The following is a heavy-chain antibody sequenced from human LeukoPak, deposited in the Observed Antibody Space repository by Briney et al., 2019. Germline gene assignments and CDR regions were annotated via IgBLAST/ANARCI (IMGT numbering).Heavy chain of an antibody. CDR2: IYSGGST. Sequence: GGSLRLSCAASGFTFSSYAMSWVRQAPGKGLEWVSVIYSGGSTYYADSVKGRFTISRDNSKNTLYLQMNSLRAEDTAVYYCARGRWLQIFDYWGQGTLVTVSS. J-gene: IGHJ4*02. CDR3: ARGRWLQIFDY. CDR1: GFTFSSYA. V-gene: IGHV3-53*01. D-gene: IGHD5-24*01.